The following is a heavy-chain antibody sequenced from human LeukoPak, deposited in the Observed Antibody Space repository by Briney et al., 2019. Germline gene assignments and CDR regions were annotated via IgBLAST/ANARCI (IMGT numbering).Heavy chain of an antibody. CDR3: AKSQGLRYFDWLPDY. D-gene: IGHD3-9*01. CDR2: IRYDGSNK. CDR1: GFTFSSYG. V-gene: IGHV3-30*02. Sequence: PGGSLRLSCAASGFTFSSYGMHWVRQAPGKGLEWVAFIRYDGSNKYYADSVKGRFTISRGNSKNTLYLQMNSLRAEDTAVYYCAKSQGLRYFDWLPDYWGQGTLVTVSS. J-gene: IGHJ4*02.